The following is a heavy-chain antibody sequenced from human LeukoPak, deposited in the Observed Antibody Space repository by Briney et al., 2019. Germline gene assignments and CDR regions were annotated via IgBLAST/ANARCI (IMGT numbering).Heavy chain of an antibody. J-gene: IGHJ5*02. D-gene: IGHD5-18*01. CDR2: INSEGSST. Sequence: GGSLRLSCAASGFSFSTNWMHWVRQAPGKGLVWVSRINSEGSSTNYADSVNGRFTISRDNAKNTLYLQMSSLGVEDTAVYYCAAAPLSTYTYTLGSWGQGSLVTVSS. CDR1: GFSFSTNW. V-gene: IGHV3-74*01. CDR3: AAAPLSTYTYTLGS.